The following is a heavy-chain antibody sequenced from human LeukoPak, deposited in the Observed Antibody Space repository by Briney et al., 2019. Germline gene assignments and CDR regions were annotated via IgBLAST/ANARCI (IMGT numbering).Heavy chain of an antibody. CDR2: ISGSGGST. D-gene: IGHD1-26*01. V-gene: IGHV3-23*01. J-gene: IGHJ4*02. CDR1: GFTFSIYA. CDR3: AKDRRGSYTAYFDY. Sequence: GGSLRLSCTASGFTFSIYAMSWVRQAPGKGLEWVSAISGSGGSTYYADSVKGRFTISRDNSKNTLYLQMNSLRAEDTAVYYCAKDRRGSYTAYFDYWGQGTLVTVSS.